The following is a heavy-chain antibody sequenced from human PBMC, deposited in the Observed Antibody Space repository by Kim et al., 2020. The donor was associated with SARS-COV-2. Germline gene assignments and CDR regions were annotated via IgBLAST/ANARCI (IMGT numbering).Heavy chain of an antibody. CDR3: ARGITIFGV. Sequence: STIYYADSGKGRFTNSRDNDKEALYLQMNSLRAEDTAVYYCARGITIFGVWGQGTLVTVSS. CDR2: STI. V-gene: IGHV3-48*03. J-gene: IGHJ4*02. D-gene: IGHD3-3*01.